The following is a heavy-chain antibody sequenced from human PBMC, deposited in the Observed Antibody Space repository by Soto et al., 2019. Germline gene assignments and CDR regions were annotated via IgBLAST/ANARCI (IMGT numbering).Heavy chain of an antibody. Sequence: QVQLVQSGAVVKKPGSSVEVSCKASGGTFNGYGISWVRQAPGQGLEWMGGTVPVFDTSKYAPRFQGRVKITADISTSTAYMELSSVRSEDTAIYFCARGVSNSGAYYTGPSAYDLWGQGTLVIVSS. V-gene: IGHV1-69*06. CDR2: TVPVFDTS. J-gene: IGHJ3*01. D-gene: IGHD3-10*01. CDR3: ARGVSNSGAYYTGPSAYDL. CDR1: GGTFNGYG.